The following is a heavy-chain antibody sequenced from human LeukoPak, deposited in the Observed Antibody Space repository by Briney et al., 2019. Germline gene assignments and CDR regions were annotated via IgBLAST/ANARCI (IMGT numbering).Heavy chain of an antibody. J-gene: IGHJ4*02. CDR2: ISGSGGST. Sequence: GGSLRLSCAASGFTFSSYAMSWVRQAPGKGLGWVSAISGSGGSTYYADSVKGRFTISRDNSKNTLYLQMNSLRAEDTAVYYCAKDGVWFGEFPFDYWGQGTLVTVSS. V-gene: IGHV3-23*01. CDR3: AKDGVWFGEFPFDY. CDR1: GFTFSSYA. D-gene: IGHD3-10*01.